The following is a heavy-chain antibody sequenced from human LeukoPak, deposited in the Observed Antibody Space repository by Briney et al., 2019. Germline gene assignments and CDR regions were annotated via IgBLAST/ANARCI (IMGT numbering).Heavy chain of an antibody. J-gene: IGHJ4*02. CDR2: ISAYNGNT. CDR3: ARGARYCSSTSCYKPGGTFDY. Sequence: ASVKVSCKASGYTFTNYGINWVRQAPGQGLEWMGWISAYNGNTNYAQKLQGRVTMTTDTSTSTAYMELRSLRSDDTAVYYCARGARYCSSTSCYKPGGTFDYWGQGTLVTVSS. CDR1: GYTFTNYG. V-gene: IGHV1-18*01. D-gene: IGHD2-2*02.